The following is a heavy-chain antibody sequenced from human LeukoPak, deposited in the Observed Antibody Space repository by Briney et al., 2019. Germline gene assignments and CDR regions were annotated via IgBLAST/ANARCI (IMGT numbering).Heavy chain of an antibody. CDR3: ARNSAVATSRSWFDP. Sequence: SETLSLTCSVFDGSISNYYWSWIRQPPGKGLEWIGYAYYSGSTTYNPSLESRVTISVDTSKNQFSLKLTTVTAADTAVYYCARNSAVATSRSWFDPWGQGTLVTVSS. CDR1: DGSISNYY. D-gene: IGHD6-19*01. CDR2: AYYSGST. J-gene: IGHJ5*02. V-gene: IGHV4-59*08.